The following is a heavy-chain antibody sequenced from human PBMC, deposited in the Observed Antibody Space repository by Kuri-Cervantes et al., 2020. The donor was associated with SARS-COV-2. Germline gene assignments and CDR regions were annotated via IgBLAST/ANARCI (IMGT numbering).Heavy chain of an antibody. J-gene: IGHJ4*02. V-gene: IGHV1-3*01. CDR2: ISVGRQNT. CDR1: GYTITNYA. CDR3: ARGIVVTFDY. D-gene: IGHD3-22*01. Sequence: ASVKVSCKASGYTITNYAMNWLRQVPGQRPEWMGSISVGRQNTKYSQKFQGRITITRDKSASTVYMELSSLTSADTAIYYCARGIVVTFDYWGQGTLVTVSS.